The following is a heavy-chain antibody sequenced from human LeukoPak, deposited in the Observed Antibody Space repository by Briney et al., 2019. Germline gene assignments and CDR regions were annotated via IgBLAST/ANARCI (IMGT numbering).Heavy chain of an antibody. CDR2: MSSVT. J-gene: IGHJ4*02. CDR1: GFAFSNFA. V-gene: IGHV3-23*01. Sequence: GGSLRLSCAASGFAFSNFAMSWVRQAPGKGLEWVSAMSSVTYYADSVKGRFTISRDDSKSTLFLQMNSLRAEDTAVYYCAKAFFSGSGGNHKHFDSWGQGTLVTVSS. CDR3: AKAFFSGSGGNHKHFDS. D-gene: IGHD3-10*01.